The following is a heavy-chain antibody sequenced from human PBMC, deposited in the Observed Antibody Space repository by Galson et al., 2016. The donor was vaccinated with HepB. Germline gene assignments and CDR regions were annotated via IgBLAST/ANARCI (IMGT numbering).Heavy chain of an antibody. CDR3: ARGTRPYSNYPPALDY. Sequence: TLSLTCTISGGSVSSGGYFYWSWIRQHPGKGLEWIGYIFYSGGTYNNPSLKSRVSISVDTSKKQFSVKLSSVTAADTAVYYCARGTRPYSNYPPALDYWGQGTLVTVSS. CDR1: GGSVSSGGYFY. V-gene: IGHV4-31*03. J-gene: IGHJ4*02. CDR2: IFYSGGT. D-gene: IGHD4-11*01.